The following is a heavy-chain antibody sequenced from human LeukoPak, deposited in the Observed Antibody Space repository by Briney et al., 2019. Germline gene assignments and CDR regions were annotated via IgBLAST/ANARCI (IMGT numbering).Heavy chain of an antibody. CDR2: INYSGTT. Sequence: ASETLSLTCAVYGGSFSGYYWSWIRQPPGKGLEWVGSINYSGTTYYNPSLRSRVSISVDTSRTQFFLRLNSVTAADTAVYYCARLFDSWGQGILVTVSS. CDR3: ARLFDS. V-gene: IGHV4-34*01. J-gene: IGHJ4*02. CDR1: GGSFSGYY.